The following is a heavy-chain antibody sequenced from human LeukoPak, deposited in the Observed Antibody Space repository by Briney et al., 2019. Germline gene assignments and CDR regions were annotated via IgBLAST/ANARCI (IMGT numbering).Heavy chain of an antibody. CDR1: GGSISSYY. Sequence: PSETLSLTCTVSGGSISSYYWSWIRQPPGKGLEWIGYIYYSGNTNYNPSLKTRVTISVDTSKNQFSLKLSSVTAADTAVYYCARGISWFDPWAREPWSPSPQ. J-gene: IGHJ5*02. CDR2: IYYSGNT. V-gene: IGHV4-59*01. CDR3: ARGISWFDP.